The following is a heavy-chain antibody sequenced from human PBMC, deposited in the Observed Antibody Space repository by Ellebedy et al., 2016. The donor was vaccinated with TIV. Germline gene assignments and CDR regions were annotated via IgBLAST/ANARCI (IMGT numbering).Heavy chain of an antibody. CDR2: IIPILGRP. V-gene: IGHV1-69*04. Sequence: ASVKVSCKASGYTFTSYGINWVRQAPGQGLEWMGRIIPILGRPDYAQSFLGRVTINADKSTGTPYLELSSLRSEDTAVYYCARDRGGGRDYWGQGTLVTVSS. CDR3: ARDRGGGRDY. CDR1: GYTFTSYG. D-gene: IGHD2-15*01. J-gene: IGHJ4*02.